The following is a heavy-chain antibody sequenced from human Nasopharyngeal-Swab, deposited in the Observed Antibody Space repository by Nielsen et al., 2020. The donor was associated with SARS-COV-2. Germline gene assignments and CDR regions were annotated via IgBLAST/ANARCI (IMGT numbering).Heavy chain of an antibody. J-gene: IGHJ4*02. CDR1: GFTFSSYG. Sequence: SLTISCAASGFTFSSYGMHWVRQAPGKGLDWVAVISYDGSTKYYADSVTGRFTISRDNSKKTLYLQMNSLRAEDTAVYYCAKELTVTQRITMIVVGVGYFDYWGQGTLVTVSS. V-gene: IGHV3-30*18. CDR3: AKELTVTQRITMIVVGVGYFDY. D-gene: IGHD3-22*01. CDR2: ISYDGSTK.